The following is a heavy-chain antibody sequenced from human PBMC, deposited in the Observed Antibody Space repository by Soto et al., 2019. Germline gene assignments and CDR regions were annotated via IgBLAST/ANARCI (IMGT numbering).Heavy chain of an antibody. J-gene: IGHJ4*02. CDR2: IYYSGST. Sequence: SETLSLTCTVSGGSISSYYWSWIRQPPGKGPEWIGYIYYSGSTNYNPSLKSRVTISVDTSKNQFSLKLSSVTAADTAVYYCARWGSSGWYTSILYYFDYWGQGTLVTVSS. D-gene: IGHD6-19*01. V-gene: IGHV4-59*01. CDR1: GGSISSYY. CDR3: ARWGSSGWYTSILYYFDY.